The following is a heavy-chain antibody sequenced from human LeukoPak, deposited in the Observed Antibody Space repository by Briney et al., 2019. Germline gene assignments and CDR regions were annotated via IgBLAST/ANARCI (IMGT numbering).Heavy chain of an antibody. CDR2: IYYSGST. D-gene: IGHD3-10*01. CDR3: ARGPPSSDYGSGFDS. Sequence: SETLSLTCTVSGYSISSGYYWGWIRQPPGKGLEWIGSIYYSGSTYYNPSLKSRVTISVDTSKNQFSLKLSSVTAADTAVYYCARGPPSSDYGSGFDSWGQGTLVTVSS. CDR1: GYSISSGYY. J-gene: IGHJ5*01. V-gene: IGHV4-38-2*02.